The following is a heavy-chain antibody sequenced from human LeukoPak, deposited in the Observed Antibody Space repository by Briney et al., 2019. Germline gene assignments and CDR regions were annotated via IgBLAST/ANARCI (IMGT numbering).Heavy chain of an antibody. V-gene: IGHV4-31*03. CDR3: ARGWAYYYDSSGYYWFDP. CDR2: IYYSGST. D-gene: IGHD3-22*01. CDR1: GGSISSGGYY. J-gene: IGHJ5*02. Sequence: SETLSLTCTVSGGSISSGGYYWSWIRQHPGKGLEWIGYIYYSGSTYYNPSLKSRVTISVDTSKNQFSLKLSSVTAADTAVYYCARGWAYYYDSSGYYWFDPWGQGTLVTVSS.